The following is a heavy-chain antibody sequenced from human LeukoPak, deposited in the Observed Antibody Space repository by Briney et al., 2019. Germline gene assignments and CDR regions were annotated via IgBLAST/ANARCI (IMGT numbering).Heavy chain of an antibody. V-gene: IGHV1-18*01. CDR2: ISAYNGNT. Sequence: ASVKVSCKASGYTFTSYGISWVRQAPGQGLEWMGWISAYNGNTNYAQKLQGRVTMTTDTSTSTAYMELRSLRSDDTAMYYCAREYYYDSSGYYYCGMDVWGQGTTVTVSS. CDR1: GYTFTSYG. CDR3: AREYYYDSSGYYYCGMDV. J-gene: IGHJ6*02. D-gene: IGHD3-22*01.